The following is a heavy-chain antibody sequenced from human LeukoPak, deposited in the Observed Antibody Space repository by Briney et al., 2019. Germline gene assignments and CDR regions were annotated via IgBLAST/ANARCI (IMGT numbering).Heavy chain of an antibody. D-gene: IGHD1-26*01. V-gene: IGHV1-8*01. CDR2: MNPNSGNT. CDR1: GYTFTSYD. CDR3: ARVVGATIRFDP. J-gene: IGHJ5*02. Sequence: ASVKVSCMASGYTFTSYDINWVRQATGQGLEWMGWMNPNSGNTGYAQKFQGRVTMTRNTSISTAYMELSSLRSEDTAVYYCARVVGATIRFDPWGQGTLVTVSS.